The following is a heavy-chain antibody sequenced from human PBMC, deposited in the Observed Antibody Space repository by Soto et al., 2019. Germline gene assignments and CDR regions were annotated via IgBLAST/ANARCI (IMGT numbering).Heavy chain of an antibody. CDR1: GGSISSGDYY. CDR2: IYDSGST. Sequence: LCGGSISSGDYYWSWIRQPPGKGLEWIGYIYDSGSTYYNASLKGRVTISLDTFKNQFSLKLTSVSAADTAVYYCARGGNYYGLRVWGQGTTVTVSS. V-gene: IGHV4-30-4*01. J-gene: IGHJ6*02. CDR3: ARGGNYYGLRV.